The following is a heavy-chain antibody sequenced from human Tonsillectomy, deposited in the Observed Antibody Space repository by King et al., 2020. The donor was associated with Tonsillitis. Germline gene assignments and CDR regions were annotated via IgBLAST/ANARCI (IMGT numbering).Heavy chain of an antibody. CDR3: AKGGCSSTSCYYDCDY. Sequence: VQLVESGGGLVQPGGSLRLSCAASGFTFSIYAMSWVRQAPGKGLEWVSAISGSGGSTYYEDSVKGRFTISRANSKNTLYLQMNSLRAEDTAVYYCAKGGCSSTSCYYDCDYWGQGTLVTVSS. V-gene: IGHV3-23*04. J-gene: IGHJ4*02. CDR1: GFTFSIYA. CDR2: ISGSGGST. D-gene: IGHD2-2*01.